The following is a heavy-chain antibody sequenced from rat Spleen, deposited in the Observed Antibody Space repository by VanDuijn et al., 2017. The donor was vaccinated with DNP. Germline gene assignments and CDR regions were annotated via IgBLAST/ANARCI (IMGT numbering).Heavy chain of an antibody. CDR1: GFTFSDYY. Sequence: EVQVVESGGGLVQPGRSLKLSCAASGFTFSDYYMAWVRQAPTKGLEWVASINTDGDNTYYPDSVKGRFTISRDNAENTVYLQMSSLRSGDTATYYCASWAPIAPLSTSNYWGQGVMVTVSS. CDR2: INTDGDNT. D-gene: IGHD1-2*01. CDR3: ASWAPIAPLSTSNY. V-gene: IGHV5-25*01. J-gene: IGHJ2*01.